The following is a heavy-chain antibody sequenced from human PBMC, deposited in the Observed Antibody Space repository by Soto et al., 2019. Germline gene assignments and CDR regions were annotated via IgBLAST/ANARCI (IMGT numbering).Heavy chain of an antibody. V-gene: IGHV3-30*18. D-gene: IGHD3-3*01. J-gene: IGHJ6*02. CDR2: ISYDGSNK. CDR1: GFTFSSYG. Sequence: QVQLVESGGGVVQPGRSLRLSCAASGFTFSSYGMHWVRQAPGKGLEWVAVISYDGSNKYYADSVKGRFTISRDNSKNTLYRQMNSLRAEDTAVYYCAKPFGVVTYYYYGMDVWGQGTTVTVSS. CDR3: AKPFGVVTYYYYGMDV.